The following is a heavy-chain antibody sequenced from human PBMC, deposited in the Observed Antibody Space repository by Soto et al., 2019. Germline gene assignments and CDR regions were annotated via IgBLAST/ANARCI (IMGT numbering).Heavy chain of an antibody. Sequence: QLQLQESGPGLVKPSETLSLTCSLSGGAISDARFYWGWIRQSPGRGLEWIGSIYYTGTTFFHPSLQSRVTISVDTSENQFSLKLYSVTAADTVLYFCARQKWEQPKWFDPWGQGTLVIVSP. CDR3: ARQKWEQPKWFDP. CDR1: GGAISDARFY. J-gene: IGHJ5*02. CDR2: IYYTGTT. V-gene: IGHV4-39*01. D-gene: IGHD1-26*01.